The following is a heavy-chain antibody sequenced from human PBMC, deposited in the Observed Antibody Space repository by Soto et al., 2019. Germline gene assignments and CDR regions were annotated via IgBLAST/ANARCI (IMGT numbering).Heavy chain of an antibody. Sequence: QVQLQESGPGLVKPSQTLSLTCTVSGGSISSGGYYWSWIRQHPGKGLEWIGYIYYSGSTYYNPSLKSRVTISVDTSKNQFSLKLSSVTAADTAVYYCARDIIEVGDSSYGMDVWGQGTTVTVSS. D-gene: IGHD3-22*01. J-gene: IGHJ6*02. CDR1: GGSISSGGYY. CDR2: IYYSGST. CDR3: ARDIIEVGDSSYGMDV. V-gene: IGHV4-31*03.